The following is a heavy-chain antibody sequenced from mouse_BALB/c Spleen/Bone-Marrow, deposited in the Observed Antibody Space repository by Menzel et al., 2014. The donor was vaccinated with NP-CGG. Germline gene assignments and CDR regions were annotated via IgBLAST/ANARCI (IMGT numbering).Heavy chain of an antibody. V-gene: IGHV5-17*02. Sequence: EVKLMESGGGLVQPGGSRKLSCAASGFTFSSFGMHWVRQAPEKGLEWVAYISNASSPIYYADTVKGRFTISRDNPKNTLFLQMTSLRSEDTAMYYCARKGAMITHYYAMDYWGQGTSVTVSS. J-gene: IGHJ4*01. CDR2: ISNASSPI. CDR1: GFTFSSFG. CDR3: ARKGAMITHYYAMDY. D-gene: IGHD2-4*01.